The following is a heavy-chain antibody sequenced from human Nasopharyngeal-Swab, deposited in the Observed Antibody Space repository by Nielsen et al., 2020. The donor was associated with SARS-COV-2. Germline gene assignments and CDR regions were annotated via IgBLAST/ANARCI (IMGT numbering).Heavy chain of an antibody. D-gene: IGHD4-17*01. CDR2: ISSSSSYI. V-gene: IGHV3-21*01. J-gene: IGHJ3*02. Sequence: GESLKISCAASGFTFSSYSMKWVRQAPGKGLEWVSSISSSSSYIYYADSVKGRFTISRDNAKNSLYLQMNSLRAEDTTMYYCARGRGYGDHDAFDIWGQGTMVTVSS. CDR1: GFTFSSYS. CDR3: ARGRGYGDHDAFDI.